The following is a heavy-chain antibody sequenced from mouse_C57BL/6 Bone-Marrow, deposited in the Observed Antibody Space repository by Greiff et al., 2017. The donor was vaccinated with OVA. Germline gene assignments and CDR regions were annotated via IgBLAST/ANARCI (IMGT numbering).Heavy chain of an antibody. J-gene: IGHJ4*01. V-gene: IGHV1-67*01. D-gene: IGHD2-5*01. CDR3: AREDSNPYYYAMDY. CDR1: GYTFTDYA. CDR2: ISTYYGDA. Sequence: VMLVESGPELVRPGVSVKISCKGSGYTFTDYAMHWVKQSHAKSLEWIGVISTYYGDASYNQKFKDKATMTVDKSSSTAYMELARLTSEDSAVYYCAREDSNPYYYAMDYWGQGTSVTVSS.